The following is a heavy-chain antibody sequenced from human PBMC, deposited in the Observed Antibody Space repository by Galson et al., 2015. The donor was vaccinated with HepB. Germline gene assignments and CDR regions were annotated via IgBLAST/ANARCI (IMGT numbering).Heavy chain of an antibody. CDR1: GYTFTSHP. Sequence: SVKVSFKASGYTFTSHPMNWVRQAPGQGLEWVGRNYTNTGNRTYAQGFTGQFVFSLDTSVSTAYLQISSLMAADTAVYYCASEADATGGAGPLNYWGQGTLVTVSS. J-gene: IGHJ4*02. CDR2: NYTNTGNR. V-gene: IGHV7-4-1*02. D-gene: IGHD2-21*01. CDR3: ASEADATGGAGPLNY.